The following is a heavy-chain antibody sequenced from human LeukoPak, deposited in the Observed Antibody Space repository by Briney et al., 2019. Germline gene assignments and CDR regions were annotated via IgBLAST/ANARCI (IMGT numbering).Heavy chain of an antibody. D-gene: IGHD5-18*01. CDR1: GFTFSNYG. CDR2: IRYDGSNK. CDR3: AKESGYLRYFDY. V-gene: IGHV3-30*02. J-gene: IGHJ4*02. Sequence: GGSLRLSCAASGFTFSNYGMHWVRQAPGKGLEWVTFIRYDGSNKYSADSVKGRFTISRDNSKNTLCLQMNSLRAEDTAVYYCAKESGYLRYFDYWGQGTLVTVSS.